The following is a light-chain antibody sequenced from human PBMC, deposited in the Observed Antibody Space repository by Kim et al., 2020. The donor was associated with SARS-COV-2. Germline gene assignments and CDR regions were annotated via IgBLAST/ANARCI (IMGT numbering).Light chain of an antibody. J-gene: IGLJ2*01. CDR1: RKAVVVLRR. V-gene: IGLV2-18*02. CDR3: SSFTSGGTLVL. CDR2: AVT. Sequence: SGPIPCPGPRKAVVVLRRASWYPQAPRPSPQLIIYAVTNRPSGVPDRFSGSASGNTASLTISGLQTEDEGDYYCSSFTSGGTLVLFGGGTQLTVL.